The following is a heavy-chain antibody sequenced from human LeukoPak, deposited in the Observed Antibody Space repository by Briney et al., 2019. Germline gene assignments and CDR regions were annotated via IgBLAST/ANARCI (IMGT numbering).Heavy chain of an antibody. J-gene: IGHJ4*02. Sequence: GGSLRLSCAAPGFTFSSYWMNWVRQAPGKGLEWVANIKQDGSEKYYVDSVKGRFTISRVNAKSSLYLQMNSLRVEDTAVYYCATSRTLDHWGQGTLVTVSS. CDR1: GFTFSSYW. V-gene: IGHV3-7*05. CDR3: ATSRTLDH. CDR2: IKQDGSEK.